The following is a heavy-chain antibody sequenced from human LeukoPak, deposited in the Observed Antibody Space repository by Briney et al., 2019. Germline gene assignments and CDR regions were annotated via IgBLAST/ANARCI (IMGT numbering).Heavy chain of an antibody. J-gene: IGHJ4*02. D-gene: IGHD3-9*01. Sequence: GGSLRLSCAASGFPFRNYAMHWVGQAPGKGREGMAAIWYDGINKYYVDSVRGRFTISRDNSKNTLYLQMNRLKAEDTAVYYCATPPGDYDILTGSPRDYWGQGTLVTVSS. CDR3: ATPPGDYDILTGSPRDY. V-gene: IGHV3-33*01. CDR1: GFPFRNYA. CDR2: IWYDGINK.